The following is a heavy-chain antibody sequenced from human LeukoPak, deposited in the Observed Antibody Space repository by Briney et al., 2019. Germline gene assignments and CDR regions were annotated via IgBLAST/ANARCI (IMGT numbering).Heavy chain of an antibody. V-gene: IGHV3-30*03. J-gene: IGHJ4*02. CDR2: ISYGATDM. CDR1: GFTFSRSG. Sequence: GGSLRLSCAASGFTFSRSGMHWVRQAPGKGLEWVAIISYGATDMSYADSVKGRFTISRDDSKNTLYLQMNSLRADDTAVYYCSCSDVLTGYCPDYWGQGTLVTVSS. CDR3: SCSDVLTGYCPDY. D-gene: IGHD3-9*01.